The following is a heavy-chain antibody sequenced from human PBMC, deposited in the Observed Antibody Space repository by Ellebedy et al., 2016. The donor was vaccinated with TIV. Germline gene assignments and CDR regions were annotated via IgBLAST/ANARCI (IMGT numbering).Heavy chain of an antibody. Sequence: PGGSLRLSCRASGFSFSAFYMSWIRQAPGKGLEWISYISCSGSNIKYADSVKGRFTISRDNAKNSLYLEMNSLRADDTAVYYCAREDIVVVRDGMDVWGQGTTVTVSS. CDR1: GFSFSAFY. J-gene: IGHJ6*02. CDR2: ISCSGSNI. CDR3: AREDIVVVRDGMDV. V-gene: IGHV3-11*04. D-gene: IGHD2-15*01.